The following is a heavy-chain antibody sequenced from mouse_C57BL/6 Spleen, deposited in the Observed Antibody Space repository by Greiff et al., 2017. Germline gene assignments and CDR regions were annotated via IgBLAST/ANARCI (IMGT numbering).Heavy chain of an antibody. CDR2: IFPGSGST. Sequence: VQLQQSGPELVKPGASVKISCKASGYTFTDYYINWVKQRPGQGLEWIGWIFPGSGSTSYNEKFKGKGTLAVDKSSSTAYMWLSRLTSEDSAVYFSARSGDYGGDWYFDVRGTGTTVTVSS. CDR1: GYTFTDYY. CDR3: ARSGDYGGDWYFDV. V-gene: IGHV1-75*01. D-gene: IGHD2-4*01. J-gene: IGHJ1*03.